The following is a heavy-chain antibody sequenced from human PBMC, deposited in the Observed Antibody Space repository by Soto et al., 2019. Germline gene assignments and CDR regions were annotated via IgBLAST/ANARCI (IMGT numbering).Heavy chain of an antibody. D-gene: IGHD3-22*01. CDR1: GGSFSGYY. J-gene: IGHJ1*01. V-gene: IGHV4-34*01. CDR3: ARGRRYYDSSGYYGSVSYFQH. Sequence: SETLSLTCAVYGGSFSGYYWSWIRQPPGKGLEWIGEINHSGSTNYNPSLKSRVTISVDTSKNQFSLKLSSVTAADTAVYYCARGRRYYDSSGYYGSVSYFQHWGQGTLVTVSS. CDR2: INHSGST.